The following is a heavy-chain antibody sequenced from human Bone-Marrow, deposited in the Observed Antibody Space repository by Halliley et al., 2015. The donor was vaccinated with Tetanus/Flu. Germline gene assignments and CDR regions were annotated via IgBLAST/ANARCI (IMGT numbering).Heavy chain of an antibody. CDR3: AKDYGYSNTDGY. V-gene: IGHV3-23*01. Sequence: WGSRISASGGTTYYADSVKGRFTISRDNSKNPLFLQMNSLGAEDTALYYCAKDYGYSNTDGYWGQGTLVTVSS. D-gene: IGHD4-4*01. CDR2: ISASGGTT. J-gene: IGHJ4*02.